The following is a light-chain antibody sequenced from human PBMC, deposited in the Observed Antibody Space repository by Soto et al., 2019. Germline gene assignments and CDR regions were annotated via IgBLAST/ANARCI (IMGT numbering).Light chain of an antibody. CDR1: QNIRSY. CDR2: TAT. J-gene: IGKJ1*01. V-gene: IGKV1-39*01. CDR3: QQSYSAPPWT. Sequence: DIQMTQSPSSLSASVGDTITIPCRASQNIRSYLNWYQQKSGKAPNLLIYTATTLHSEVPSRFSGSGSETDFTLSISSLEPEDFATYYCQQSYSAPPWTFGPGTKVEMK.